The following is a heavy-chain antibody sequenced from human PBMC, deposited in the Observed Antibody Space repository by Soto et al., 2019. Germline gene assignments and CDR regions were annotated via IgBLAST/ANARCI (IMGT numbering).Heavy chain of an antibody. Sequence: QVQLQESGPGLVKPSQTLSLTCTVSGTTISSGDHYWSWIRQAPGKGLEWIGYMYYTGKTYYNTSLQGRVTLFVDPSKNHVFLKMTSVTAAGTALYFCGRVYGRGDYFYFWGRGTLVSVSS. V-gene: IGHV4-30-4*01. D-gene: IGHD1-26*01. CDR3: GRVYGRGDYFYF. J-gene: IGHJ4*02. CDR1: GTTISSGDHY. CDR2: MYYTGKT.